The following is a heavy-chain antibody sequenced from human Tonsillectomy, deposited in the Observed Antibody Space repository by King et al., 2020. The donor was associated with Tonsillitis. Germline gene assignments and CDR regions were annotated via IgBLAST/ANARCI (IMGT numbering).Heavy chain of an antibody. CDR1: GYTFTTYG. CDR2: ISGENDKT. Sequence: QLVQSGPEVKKPGASVKVSCKASGYTFTTYGLNWVRQAPGQGLEWMGWISGENDKTNYAQKLKGRVTMTTDTSTRTAYMELRSLRSDATAVYYCARDRFWDLGGDYWGQGTLVTVSS. D-gene: IGHD1-26*01. V-gene: IGHV1-18*01. CDR3: ARDRFWDLGGDY. J-gene: IGHJ4*02.